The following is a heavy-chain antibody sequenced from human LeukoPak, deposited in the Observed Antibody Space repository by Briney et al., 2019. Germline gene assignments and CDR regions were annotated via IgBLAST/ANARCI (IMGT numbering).Heavy chain of an antibody. CDR3: ARAGGLNYYGGFSEFGY. V-gene: IGHV4-39*07. D-gene: IGHD4-23*01. J-gene: IGHJ4*02. CDR2: IYYSGST. Sequence: PSKTLSLTCTVSGGSISTTSYYWGWIRQPPGKGLEWIGSIYYSGSTFYNPSLKSRVTISLDTSKNQYSLKLSSVTAADTAVYYCARAGGLNYYGGFSEFGYWGQGTLVTVSS. CDR1: GGSISTTSYY.